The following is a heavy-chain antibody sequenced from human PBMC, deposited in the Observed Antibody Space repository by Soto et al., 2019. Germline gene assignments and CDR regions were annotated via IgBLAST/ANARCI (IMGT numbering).Heavy chain of an antibody. Sequence: PSETLSLTCAISGDSVSSNSAAWNWIRQSPSRGLEWLGRTYYRSKWYNDYAVSVKSRITINPDTSKNQFSLQLNSVTPEDTAVYYCARDRRYYDYVWGSYRKASVHPGAYGMDVWGQGTTVTVSS. D-gene: IGHD3-16*02. V-gene: IGHV6-1*01. J-gene: IGHJ6*02. CDR3: ARDRRYYDYVWGSYRKASVHPGAYGMDV. CDR1: GDSVSSNSAA. CDR2: TYYRSKWYN.